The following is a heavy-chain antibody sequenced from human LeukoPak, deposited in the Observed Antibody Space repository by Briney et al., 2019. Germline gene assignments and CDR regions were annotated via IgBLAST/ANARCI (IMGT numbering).Heavy chain of an antibody. CDR2: INSDGTST. CDR1: GFTFSNYW. D-gene: IGHD3-22*01. V-gene: IGHV3-74*01. J-gene: IGHJ3*02. CDR3: ARVLDSSGFYYRNEPFDI. Sequence: GGSLRLSCAASGFTFSNYWMHWVRQAPGRGLVWVARINSDGTSTTYADSVKGRFRLSRDNADNTLYLQMNSLRAEDTAVYYCARVLDSSGFYYRNEPFDIWGQGTMVTASS.